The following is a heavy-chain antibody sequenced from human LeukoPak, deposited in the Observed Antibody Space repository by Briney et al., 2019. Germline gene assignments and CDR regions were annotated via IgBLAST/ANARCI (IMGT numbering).Heavy chain of an antibody. CDR2: IGKTSNYI. Sequence: GGSLILSCVASGFTFNQYGMNWVRQAPGKGLEWVSSIGKTSNYIYYADSVKGRFTISRDNAKNSLYLQMNSLRAEDTAVYYCVSRYIDWFVPAGVWGQGTTVTVSS. V-gene: IGHV3-21*06. CDR1: GFTFNQYG. J-gene: IGHJ6*02. CDR3: VSRYIDWFVPAGV. D-gene: IGHD3-9*01.